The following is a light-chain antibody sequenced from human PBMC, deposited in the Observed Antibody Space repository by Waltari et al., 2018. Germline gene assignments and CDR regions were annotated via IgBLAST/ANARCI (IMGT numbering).Light chain of an antibody. J-gene: IGKJ3*01. CDR2: GAS. CDR3: QQANSFPIT. V-gene: IGKV1-12*01. Sequence: DIQMTQSPSSVSASVGDKVTFTCRASPGITKWLAWYQQKPGRAPKLLISGASTLHSGVSPRFSGSGSGTEFTLTISDLQPEDVAIYYCQQANSFPITFGPGTRVDLK. CDR1: PGITKW.